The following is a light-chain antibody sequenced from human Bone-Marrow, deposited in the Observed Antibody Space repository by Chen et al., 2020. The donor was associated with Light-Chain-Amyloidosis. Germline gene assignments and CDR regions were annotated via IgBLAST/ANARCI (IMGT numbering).Light chain of an antibody. CDR2: GAS. CDR3: QQYGTSPLT. CDR1: QTISSHY. J-gene: IGKJ4*01. Sequence: EIVLTQPPGTLSLSPGEGANLSCRASQTISSHYLTWYQKKFGQAPRLLIYGASSRATGIPDRFTGSGAGTDFTLTINRLEPEDFSMYYCQQYGTSPLTFGGGTKVEIQ. V-gene: IGKV3-20*01.